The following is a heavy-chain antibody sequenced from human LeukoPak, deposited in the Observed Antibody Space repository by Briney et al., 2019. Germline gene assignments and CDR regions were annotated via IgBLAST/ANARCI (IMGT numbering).Heavy chain of an antibody. CDR2: ISWNSGSI. V-gene: IGHV3-9*03. CDR3: ARYCSSTSCYHLDAFDI. J-gene: IGHJ3*02. CDR1: GFTFGDYA. Sequence: GGALRLSCAASGFTFGDYAMHWVRQAPGKGLELDSGISWNSGSIGYADSVKGRFTISRDKAKSSLYLQMNSLRAEDMALYYCARYCSSTSCYHLDAFDIWGQGTMVTVSS. D-gene: IGHD2-2*01.